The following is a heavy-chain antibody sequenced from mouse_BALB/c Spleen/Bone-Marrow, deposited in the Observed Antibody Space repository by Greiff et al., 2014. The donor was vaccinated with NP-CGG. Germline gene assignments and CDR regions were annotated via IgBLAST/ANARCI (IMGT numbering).Heavy chain of an antibody. V-gene: IGHV1-55*01. CDR3: ARFSQLGLLAY. CDR2: IYPGSGST. J-gene: IGHJ3*01. Sequence: QGQLKQSGGELVKPGTSVKLSCKASGYNFTSYWINWGKLRPGQGLEGIGDIYPGSGSTNYNEKFKSKATLTVDTSSSTAYMQLSSLASEDSALYYCARFSQLGLLAYWGQGTLVTVSA. CDR1: GYNFTSYW. D-gene: IGHD3-1*01.